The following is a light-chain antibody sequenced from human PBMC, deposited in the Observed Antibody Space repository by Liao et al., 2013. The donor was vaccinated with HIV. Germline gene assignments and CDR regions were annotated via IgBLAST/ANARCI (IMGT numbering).Light chain of an antibody. V-gene: IGLV3-1*01. CDR2: QDT. CDR3: QAWDSSTDVV. Sequence: SFELTQPPSVSVSPGQTASITCSGDKLGDKDVCWYQQRPGQSPVLVIYQDTKRPSGIPERFSGSNSGNTATLTISGTQTLDEADYYCQAWDSSTDVVFGGGTKLTVL. J-gene: IGLJ2*01. CDR1: KLGDKD.